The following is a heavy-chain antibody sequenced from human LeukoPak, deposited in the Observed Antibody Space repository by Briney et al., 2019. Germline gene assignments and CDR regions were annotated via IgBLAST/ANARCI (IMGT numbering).Heavy chain of an antibody. Sequence: PSETLSLTCTVSGGSISSGDYYWSWIRQPPGKGPEWIGYIYYSGSTYYNPSLKSRVTISVDTSKNQFSLKLSSVTAADTAVYYCARELRLMQRYGMDVWGQGTTVTVSS. CDR3: ARELRLMQRYGMDV. CDR1: GGSISSGDYY. D-gene: IGHD3-3*01. V-gene: IGHV4-30-4*01. J-gene: IGHJ6*02. CDR2: IYYSGST.